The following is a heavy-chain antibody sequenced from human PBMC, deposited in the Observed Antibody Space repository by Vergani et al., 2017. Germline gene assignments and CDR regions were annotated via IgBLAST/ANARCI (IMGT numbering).Heavy chain of an antibody. V-gene: IGHV1-46*01. CDR2: LNPSGGST. J-gene: IGHJ4*02. CDR1: GYTFTSYY. Sequence: QVQLVQSGAEVKKPGASVKVSCKASGYTFTSYYMHWVRQAPGQGLEWMGILNPSGGSTSYAQKFQGRVTMTRDTSTSTVYMELSSLRSEATAVYYCARIYDSTTGWDYWGQGTLVTVSS. CDR3: ARIYDSTTGWDY. D-gene: IGHD3-22*01.